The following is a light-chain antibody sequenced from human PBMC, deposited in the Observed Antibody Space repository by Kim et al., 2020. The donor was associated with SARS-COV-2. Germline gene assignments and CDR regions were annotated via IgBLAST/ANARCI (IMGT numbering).Light chain of an antibody. V-gene: IGLV3-19*01. Sequence: SSELTQDPAVSVALGQTVTITCQGDSLRGYYASWFRQKSGQAPILVIYGDKNRPSGIPDRVSGSGSGNTASLTITGAQAEDEADYYCNSRDSSGNHVLFGGGTQLTVL. J-gene: IGLJ3*02. CDR2: GDK. CDR3: NSRDSSGNHVL. CDR1: SLRGYY.